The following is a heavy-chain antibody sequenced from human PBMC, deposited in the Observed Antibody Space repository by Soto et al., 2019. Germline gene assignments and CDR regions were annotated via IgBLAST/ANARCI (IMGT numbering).Heavy chain of an antibody. J-gene: IGHJ4*02. CDR3: ARAGSSWSFDY. V-gene: IGHV4-59*01. CDR2: IYYSGST. D-gene: IGHD6-13*01. CDR1: GGSISSYY. Sequence: SETLSLTCTVSGGSISSYYWSWIRQPPGKGLEWIGYIYYSGSTNYNPSLKSRVTISVDTSKNQFSLKLSSVTAADTAVYYCARAGSSWSFDYWGQGTLVT.